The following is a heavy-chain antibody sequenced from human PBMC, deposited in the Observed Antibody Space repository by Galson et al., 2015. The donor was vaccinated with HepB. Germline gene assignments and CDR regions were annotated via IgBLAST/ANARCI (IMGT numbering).Heavy chain of an antibody. CDR3: ARVIGVPAAANWFDP. CDR2: INPNSGGT. J-gene: IGHJ5*02. Sequence: SVKVSCKASGYTFTGYYMHWVRQAPGQGLEWMGRINPNSGGTNYAQKFQGRVTMTRDTSISTAYMELSRLRSDDTAVYYCARVIGVPAAANWFDPWGQGTLVTVSS. CDR1: GYTFTGYY. D-gene: IGHD2-2*01. V-gene: IGHV1-2*06.